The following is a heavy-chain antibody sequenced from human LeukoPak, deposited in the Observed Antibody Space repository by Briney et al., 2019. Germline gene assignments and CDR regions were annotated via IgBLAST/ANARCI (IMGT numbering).Heavy chain of an antibody. CDR1: GGTFSSYA. CDR3: ARATVVTTRGNWFDP. J-gene: IGHJ5*02. Sequence: ASVKVSCKASGGTFSSYAISWVRQAPGQGLEWMGGIIPIFGTANYAQKFQGRVTITADKSTSTAYMELSSLRSEDTAVYYCARATVVTTRGNWFDPWGQGTLVTVSS. D-gene: IGHD4-23*01. V-gene: IGHV1-69*06. CDR2: IIPIFGTA.